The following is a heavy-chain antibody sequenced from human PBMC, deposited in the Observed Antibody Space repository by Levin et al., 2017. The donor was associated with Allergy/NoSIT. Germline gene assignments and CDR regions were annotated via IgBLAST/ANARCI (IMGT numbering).Heavy chain of an antibody. D-gene: IGHD2-15*01. Sequence: LSLTCAASGFTFDDYAMHWVRQAPGKGLEWVSGISWNSGSIGYADSVKGRFTISRDNAKNSLYLQMNSLRAEDTALYYCAKAYCSGGSCYFDYWGQGTLVTVSS. V-gene: IGHV3-9*01. CDR1: GFTFDDYA. CDR2: ISWNSGSI. CDR3: AKAYCSGGSCYFDY. J-gene: IGHJ4*02.